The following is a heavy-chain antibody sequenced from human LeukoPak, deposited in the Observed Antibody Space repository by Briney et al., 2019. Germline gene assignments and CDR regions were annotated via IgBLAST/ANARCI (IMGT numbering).Heavy chain of an antibody. CDR3: ARDGWTVGARHAFDI. D-gene: IGHD1-26*01. CDR1: GFTFSSYS. CDR2: ISSSSYI. V-gene: IGHV3-21*01. Sequence: GGSLRLSCAASGFTFSSYSMNWVRQAPGKGLEWVSSISSSSYIYYADSVKGRFTISRDNAKNSLYLQMNSLRAEDTAVYYCARDGWTVGARHAFDIWGQGTMVTVSS. J-gene: IGHJ3*02.